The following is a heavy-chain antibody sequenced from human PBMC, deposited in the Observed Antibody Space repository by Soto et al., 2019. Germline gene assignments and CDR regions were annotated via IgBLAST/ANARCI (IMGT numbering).Heavy chain of an antibody. V-gene: IGHV4-34*01. Sequence: QVQLQQWGAGLLKPSETLSLTCAVYGGSFSGYYWSWIRQPPGKGLEWIGEINHSGSTNHNPSLKSRVTISVDTSKNQFSLKLSSVTAADTAVYYCARDKFPAMVRGVNVGFQHWGQGTLVTVSS. D-gene: IGHD3-10*01. J-gene: IGHJ1*01. CDR3: ARDKFPAMVRGVNVGFQH. CDR1: GGSFSGYY. CDR2: INHSGST.